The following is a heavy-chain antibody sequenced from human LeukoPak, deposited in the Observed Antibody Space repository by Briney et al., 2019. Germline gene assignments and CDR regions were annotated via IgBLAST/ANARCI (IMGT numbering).Heavy chain of an antibody. J-gene: IGHJ4*02. Sequence: PSETLSLTCAVYGGSFSGYHWSWIRQPPGKGLEWIGEINHSGSTNYNPSLKSRVTISVDTSKNQFSLKLSSVTAADTAVYYCARVGPYYGSGSYYNEFDYWGQGTLVTVSS. D-gene: IGHD3-10*01. CDR2: INHSGST. V-gene: IGHV4-34*01. CDR1: GGSFSGYH. CDR3: ARVGPYYGSGSYYNEFDY.